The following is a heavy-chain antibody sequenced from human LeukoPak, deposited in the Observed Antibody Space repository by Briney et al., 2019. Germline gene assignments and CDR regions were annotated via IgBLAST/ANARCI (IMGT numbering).Heavy chain of an antibody. V-gene: IGHV3-74*01. CDR2: INSDASSK. CDR3: ARAGHVITMIVVLDAFDI. J-gene: IGHJ3*02. D-gene: IGHD3-22*01. Sequence: PGGSLRLSCGASGFSFGTYWLHWVRQAPGKGLVWVSRINSDASSKSYADSVKGRFTISRDNAKSSLYLQMNTLRAEDTAVYYCARAGHVITMIVVLDAFDIWGQGTMVTVSS. CDR1: GFSFGTYW.